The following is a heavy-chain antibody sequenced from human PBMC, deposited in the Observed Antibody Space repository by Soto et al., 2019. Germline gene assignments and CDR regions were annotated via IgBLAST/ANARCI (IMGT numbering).Heavy chain of an antibody. V-gene: IGHV3-23*01. J-gene: IGHJ4*02. Sequence: GGSLRLSCAASGFTFSSYAMSWVRQAPGKGLEWVSAISGSGGSTYYADSVKGRFTISRDNSKNTLYLQMNSLRAEDTAVYYCAKDHGDYGLGGYFDYWGQGTLVTVSS. CDR1: GFTFSSYA. CDR2: ISGSGGST. CDR3: AKDHGDYGLGGYFDY. D-gene: IGHD4-17*01.